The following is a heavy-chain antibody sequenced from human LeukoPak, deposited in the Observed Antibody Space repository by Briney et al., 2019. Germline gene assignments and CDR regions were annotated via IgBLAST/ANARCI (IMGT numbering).Heavy chain of an antibody. J-gene: IGHJ4*02. CDR1: GFTFSTYW. V-gene: IGHV3-7*02. CDR3: ARVGSSYGDYFDY. Sequence: GGSLRLSCAASGFTFSTYWMSWVRQAPGEGPEWVANIKQDASEKYYVDSVKGRFTISRDNAKNSVYLQMNSLRVEDTAVYCCARVGSSYGDYFDYWGQGTLVTVSS. D-gene: IGHD4-17*01. CDR2: IKQDASEK.